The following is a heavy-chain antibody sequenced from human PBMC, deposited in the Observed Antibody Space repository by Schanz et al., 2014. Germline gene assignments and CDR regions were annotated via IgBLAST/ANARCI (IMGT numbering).Heavy chain of an antibody. V-gene: IGHV3-23*04. CDR3: TRDPGGTKTHGL. CDR2: ISDDGVNT. CDR1: GFTFSTYA. Sequence: VQLVESGGGVVQPGGSLRLSCAASGFTFSTYAMSWVRQAPGRGLEWVSAISDDGVNTYYADSVKGRFTISRDNSKNTVYLQMNSLRSEDTAVYYCTRDPGGTKTHGLWGQGTLVTVSS. D-gene: IGHD2-15*01. J-gene: IGHJ4*02.